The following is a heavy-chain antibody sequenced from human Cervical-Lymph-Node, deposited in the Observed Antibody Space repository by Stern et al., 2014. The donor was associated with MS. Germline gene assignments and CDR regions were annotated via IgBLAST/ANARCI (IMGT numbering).Heavy chain of an antibody. Sequence: VQLVQSGGGLVQPGGSLRLSCAASGFTFSSYAMSWVRQAPGKGLEWVSAISGSGGSTYYADSVKGRFTISRDNSKNTLYLQMNSLRAEDTAVYYCAKTYYDFWSGARGWFDPWGQGTLVTVSS. V-gene: IGHV3-23*04. CDR3: AKTYYDFWSGARGWFDP. D-gene: IGHD3-3*01. CDR1: GFTFSSYA. CDR2: ISGSGGST. J-gene: IGHJ5*02.